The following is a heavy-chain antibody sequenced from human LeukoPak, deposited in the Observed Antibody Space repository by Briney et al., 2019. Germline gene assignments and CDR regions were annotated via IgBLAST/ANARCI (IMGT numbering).Heavy chain of an antibody. CDR2: INPNSGGT. CDR3: ARGGYSYGHPQGLVDY. V-gene: IGHV1-2*02. Sequence: RASVKVSCKASGYTFTGYYMHWVRQAPGQGLEWMGWINPNSGGTNYAQKFQGRVTMTRDTSISTAYMELSRLRSDDTAVYYCARGGYSYGHPQGLVDYWGQGTLVTVSS. J-gene: IGHJ4*02. CDR1: GYTFTGYY. D-gene: IGHD5-18*01.